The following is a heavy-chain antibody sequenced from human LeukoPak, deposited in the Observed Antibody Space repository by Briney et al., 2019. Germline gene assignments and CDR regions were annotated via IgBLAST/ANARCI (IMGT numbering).Heavy chain of an antibody. D-gene: IGHD5-12*01. Sequence: RGSLRLACSASGFAFSCDAIGSVRQAPGKGVEWVSGLSGSGGSTYYAGAVKVGFTISWDNSKNTSYLQMNMLRAEDRAGYYSPKGVDIAATITQNWGQGTLVTVSS. CDR2: LSGSGGST. CDR1: GFAFSCDA. CDR3: PKGVDIAATITQN. V-gene: IGHV3-23*01. J-gene: IGHJ4*02.